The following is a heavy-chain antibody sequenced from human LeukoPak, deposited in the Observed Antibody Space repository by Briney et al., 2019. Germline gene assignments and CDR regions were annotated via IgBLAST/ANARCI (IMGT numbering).Heavy chain of an antibody. CDR1: GYTFTGYY. CDR2: INPNSGGT. D-gene: IGHD2-2*01. Sequence: ASVKVSCKASGYTFTGYYMHWVRQAPGQGLEWMGWINPNSGGTNYAQKFQGRVTMTRDTSISTAYMELSRLRSDDTAVYYCARLHYCSRTSCPSIDYWGQGTLVTVSS. J-gene: IGHJ4*02. CDR3: ARLHYCSRTSCPSIDY. V-gene: IGHV1-2*02.